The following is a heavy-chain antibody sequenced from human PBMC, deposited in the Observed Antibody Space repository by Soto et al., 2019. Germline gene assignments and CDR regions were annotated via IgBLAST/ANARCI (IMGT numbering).Heavy chain of an antibody. CDR3: AREAVYYQGSRDYWLSYFDL. Sequence: ASVKVSCKVSGYTLTELSMHWVRQAPGKGLEWMGGFDPEDGETIYAQKFQGRVTMTEDTSTDTAYMELSSLRPEDTAVYYCAREAVYYQGSRDYWLSYFDLWGQGTPVTVSS. J-gene: IGHJ4*02. V-gene: IGHV1-24*01. CDR2: FDPEDGET. D-gene: IGHD3-10*01. CDR1: GYTLTELS.